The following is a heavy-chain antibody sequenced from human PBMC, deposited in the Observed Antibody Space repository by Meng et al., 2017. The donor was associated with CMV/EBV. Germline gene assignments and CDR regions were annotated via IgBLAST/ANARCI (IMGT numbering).Heavy chain of an antibody. Sequence: GESLKISCAASGFTFSNYGMHWVRQAPGKGLEWVAFIRYDGSNKYYADSVKGRFTISRDNSKNTLYLQMNSLRAEDTAVYYCAKMLNYYGSGSPCDYWGQGTLVTVSS. J-gene: IGHJ4*02. D-gene: IGHD3-10*01. CDR1: GFTFSNYG. CDR3: AKMLNYYGSGSPCDY. CDR2: IRYDGSNK. V-gene: IGHV3-30*02.